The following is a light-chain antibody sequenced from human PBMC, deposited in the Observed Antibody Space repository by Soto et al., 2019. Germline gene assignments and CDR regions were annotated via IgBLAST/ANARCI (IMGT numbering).Light chain of an antibody. Sequence: QSVLTQPASVSGSLGQSISISCTGTSSDIGRYNLVSWYQQYPGKAPKLMILEVSDRPSGVSNRFSGSKSGGTASLTISGLQAEDEADYYCCSYAGSGKVVFGGGTKLTVL. CDR3: CSYAGSGKVV. CDR2: EVS. J-gene: IGLJ3*02. V-gene: IGLV2-23*02. CDR1: SSDIGRYNL.